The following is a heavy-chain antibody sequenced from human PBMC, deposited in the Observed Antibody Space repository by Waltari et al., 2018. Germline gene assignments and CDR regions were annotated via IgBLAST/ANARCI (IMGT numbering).Heavy chain of an antibody. V-gene: IGHV3-74*01. J-gene: IGHJ4*02. D-gene: IGHD3-10*01. CDR1: GFTFSNYW. CDR3: ARDLISGSGSCGN. CDR2: IRGDGRDT. Sequence: DVQLVESGGDLVQPGGSLRLSCAASGFTFSNYWMHWVRQAPGKGLVWVSRIRGDGRDTNYADSVKGRFTISRDNAKNTLYLQMDNLSAEDTAVYYCARDLISGSGSCGNWGQGTLVTISS.